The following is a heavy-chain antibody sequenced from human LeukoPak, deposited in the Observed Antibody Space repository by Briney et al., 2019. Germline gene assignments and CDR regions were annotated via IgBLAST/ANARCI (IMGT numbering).Heavy chain of an antibody. CDR1: GFTFSSYG. V-gene: IGHV3-30*02. D-gene: IGHD3-22*01. CDR2: IRYDGSNK. CDR3: AKVTDRYYYDSSS. J-gene: IGHJ4*02. Sequence: GGSLRLSCAASGFTFSSYGMHWVRQAPGKGLEWVTFIRYDGSNKYYADSVKGRFTIYRDNSKNTLYLQMNSLRAEDTAVYCCAKVTDRYYYDSSSWGQGTLVTVSS.